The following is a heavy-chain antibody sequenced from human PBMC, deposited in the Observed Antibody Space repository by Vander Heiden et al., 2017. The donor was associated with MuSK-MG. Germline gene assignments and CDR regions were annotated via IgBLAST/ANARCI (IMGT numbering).Heavy chain of an antibody. Sequence: QLQLQESGPGLVKPSEPLSLTCTVSGGSISSSSYYWGWIRQPPGKGLEWIGSIYYSGSTYYNPSLKSRVTISVDTSKNQFSLKLSSVTAADTAVYYCARLAVTTEDAFDIWGQGTMVTVSS. CDR3: ARLAVTTEDAFDI. CDR1: GGSISSSSYY. V-gene: IGHV4-39*01. CDR2: IYYSGST. D-gene: IGHD4-17*01. J-gene: IGHJ3*02.